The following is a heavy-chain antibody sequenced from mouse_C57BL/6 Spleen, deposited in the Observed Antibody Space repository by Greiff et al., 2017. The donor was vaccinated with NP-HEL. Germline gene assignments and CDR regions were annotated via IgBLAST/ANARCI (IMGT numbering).Heavy chain of an antibody. CDR2: IYPGGGYT. Sequence: VQLQQSGAELVRPGTSVKMSCKASGYTFTNYWIGWAKPRPGHGLEWIGDIYPGGGYTNYNEKFKGKATLTADKSSSTAYMQFSSLTSEDSAIYYCARKGSGYYFDYWGQGTTLTVSS. CDR3: ARKGSGYYFDY. V-gene: IGHV1-63*01. CDR1: GYTFTNYW. D-gene: IGHD3-2*02. J-gene: IGHJ2*01.